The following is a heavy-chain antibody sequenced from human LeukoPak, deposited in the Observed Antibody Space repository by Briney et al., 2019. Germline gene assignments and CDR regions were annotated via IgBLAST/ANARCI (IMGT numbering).Heavy chain of an antibody. D-gene: IGHD7-27*01. V-gene: IGHV1-69*04. Sequence: GASVKVSCKASGGTFSSYAISWVRQAPGQGLEWMGRIIPILGIANYAQKFQGRVTITADKSTSTAYMELSSLRSEDTAVYYCARVCSEGALTGGHFDYWGQGTLVTVSS. CDR2: IIPILGIA. CDR3: ARVCSEGALTGGHFDY. J-gene: IGHJ4*02. CDR1: GGTFSSYA.